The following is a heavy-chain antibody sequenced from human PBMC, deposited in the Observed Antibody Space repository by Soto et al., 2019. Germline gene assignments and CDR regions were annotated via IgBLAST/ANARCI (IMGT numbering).Heavy chain of an antibody. V-gene: IGHV5-51*01. Sequence: PXESLKISFKGSGYSMTSYWIGWVRRMPGKGLECMGIIYPGDSDTRYSPSFQGQVTISADKSISTAYLQWSSLKASDTAMYYCASASRNYYYYGMDVWGQGTTVTVSS. CDR3: ASASRNYYYYGMDV. CDR2: IYPGDSDT. J-gene: IGHJ6*02. CDR1: GYSMTSYW.